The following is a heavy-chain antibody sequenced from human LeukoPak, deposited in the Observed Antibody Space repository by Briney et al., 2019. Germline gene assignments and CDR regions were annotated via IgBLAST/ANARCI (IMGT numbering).Heavy chain of an antibody. V-gene: IGHV3-23*01. Sequence: GGSLRLSCAASGFTFSNYALGWVRQAPGKGLEWVSTICGSGSCTYYADSVKGRFTISRDNSKNTLYLQMNSLRAEDTAVYYCARSFGYCSNGICSFDYWGQGTLVTVSS. CDR1: GFTFSNYA. CDR3: ARSFGYCSNGICSFDY. CDR2: ICGSGSCT. D-gene: IGHD2-8*01. J-gene: IGHJ4*02.